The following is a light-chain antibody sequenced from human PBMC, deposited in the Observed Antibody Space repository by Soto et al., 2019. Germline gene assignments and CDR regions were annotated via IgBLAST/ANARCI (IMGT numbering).Light chain of an antibody. V-gene: IGKV3-15*01. J-gene: IGKJ2*01. CDR3: HQHDDGPYT. CDR1: QSVSSN. Sequence: VVMRSQATITVSPGERATLSCGASQSVSSNVAWYQQIPGQTPRLLLYGASTRATGIPVRFSASGSGTEFTLTISSLQYEDFAVYYCHQHDDGPYTFGQGTKVDIK. CDR2: GAS.